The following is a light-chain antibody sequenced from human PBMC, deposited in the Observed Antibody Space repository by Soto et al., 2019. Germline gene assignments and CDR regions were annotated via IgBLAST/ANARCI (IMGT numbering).Light chain of an antibody. Sequence: LTQPPSASGSPGQTVTISCTGTKYHMGVYDFFSWYQHHPCKSPPLIXYXXVQRPSGVPDRFSGSKSGNTASLTVSGLQAADEADYFCKSYAGSNTYVFGSGTKVTVL. V-gene: IGLV2-8*01. CDR3: KSYAGSNTYV. CDR1: KYHMGVYDF. J-gene: IGLJ1*01. CDR2: XXV.